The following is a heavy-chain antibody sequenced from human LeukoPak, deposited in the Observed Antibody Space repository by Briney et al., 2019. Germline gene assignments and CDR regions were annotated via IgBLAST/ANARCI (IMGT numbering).Heavy chain of an antibody. CDR1: GYTFTSFG. CDR2: ISAYNGNT. J-gene: IGHJ4*02. Sequence: ASVKVCCKASGYTFTSFGISWVRQAPGQGLEWMGWISAYNGNTNYAQKLQGRVTMTTDTSTSTAYMDLRSLRSDDTAVYYCARDPTIAVAGPGYWGQGTLVTVSS. D-gene: IGHD6-19*01. V-gene: IGHV1-18*01. CDR3: ARDPTIAVAGPGY.